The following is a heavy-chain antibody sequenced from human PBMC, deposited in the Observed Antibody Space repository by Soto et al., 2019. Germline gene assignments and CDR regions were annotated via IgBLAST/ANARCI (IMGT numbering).Heavy chain of an antibody. CDR2: ISAYNGNT. V-gene: IGHV1-18*01. Sequence: QVQLVQSGAEVKKPGASVKVSCKASGYTFTNYAISWVRQAPGQGLEWMGWISAYNGNTNYAQKLRGRVTMTTDTSTSSASMELRSLRSDDTAVYYCARAWFGDFVYYFDYWGQGTLVTVSS. J-gene: IGHJ4*02. CDR1: GYTFTNYA. CDR3: ARAWFGDFVYYFDY. D-gene: IGHD3-10*01.